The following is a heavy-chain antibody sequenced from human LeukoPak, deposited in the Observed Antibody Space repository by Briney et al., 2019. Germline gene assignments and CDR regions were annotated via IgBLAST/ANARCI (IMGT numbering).Heavy chain of an antibody. CDR2: IKSKTDGGTT. CDR3: TTDLGLDYDFWSGYYQTDY. J-gene: IGHJ4*02. D-gene: IGHD3-3*01. Sequence: GGSLRLSCAASGFTFSNAWMSWVRQAPGKGLEWDGRIKSKTDGGTTDYAAPVKGRFTISRDDSKNTLYLQMNSLKTEDTAVYYCTTDLGLDYDFWSGYYQTDYWGQGTLVTVSS. V-gene: IGHV3-15*01. CDR1: GFTFSNAW.